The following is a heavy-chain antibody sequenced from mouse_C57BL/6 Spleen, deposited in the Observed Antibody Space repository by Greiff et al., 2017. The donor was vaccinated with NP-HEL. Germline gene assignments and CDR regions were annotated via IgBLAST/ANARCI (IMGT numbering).Heavy chain of an antibody. J-gene: IGHJ4*01. CDR2: IYPSDSET. CDR3: ASLKGAMDY. D-gene: IGHD1-3*01. V-gene: IGHV1-61*01. Sequence: VKLQQPGAELVRPGSSVKLSCKASGYTFTSYWMDWVKQRPGQGLEWIGNIYPSDSETHYNQKFKDKATLTVDKSSSTAYMQLSSLTSEDSAVYYCASLKGAMDYWGQGTSVTVSS. CDR1: GYTFTSYW.